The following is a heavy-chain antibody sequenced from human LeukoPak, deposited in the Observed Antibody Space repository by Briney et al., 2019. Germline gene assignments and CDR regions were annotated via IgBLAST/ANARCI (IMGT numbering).Heavy chain of an antibody. CDR1: GFTFSRYE. D-gene: IGHD6-13*01. CDR3: ATSRGSWPDYFDY. Sequence: PGGSLRLSCAASGFTFSRYEMNWVRQAPGKGLDWVSYISTSGSTIYYADSVKGRFTISRDNAKNSLYLQMNSLRAEDTAVYYCATSRGSWPDYFDYWGQGTLVTVSS. V-gene: IGHV3-48*03. CDR2: ISTSGSTI. J-gene: IGHJ4*02.